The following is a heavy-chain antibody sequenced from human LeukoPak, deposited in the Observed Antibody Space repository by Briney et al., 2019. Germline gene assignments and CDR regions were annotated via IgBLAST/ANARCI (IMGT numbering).Heavy chain of an antibody. CDR1: GYTFTGYY. J-gene: IGHJ4*02. V-gene: IGHV1-2*02. Sequence: ASVKVSCKASGYTFTGYYMHWVRQAPGQGLEWMGWINPNSGGTNYAQKFQGRVTITRDTSISTAYMELSRLRSDDTAVYYCARELRYFDWLSRRFDYWGQGTLVTVSS. CDR3: ARELRYFDWLSRRFDY. D-gene: IGHD3-9*01. CDR2: INPNSGGT.